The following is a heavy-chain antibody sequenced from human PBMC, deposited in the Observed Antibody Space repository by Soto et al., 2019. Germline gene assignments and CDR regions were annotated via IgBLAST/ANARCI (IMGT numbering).Heavy chain of an antibody. CDR3: AGCSGGSCPPAGYYYYCMDV. J-gene: IGHJ6*03. CDR1: GGTFSSYT. D-gene: IGHD2-15*01. Sequence: SVKVSCKASGGTFSSYTISWVRQAPGQGLEWMGRIIPILGIANYAQKFQGRVTITADKSTSTAYMELSSLRSEDTAVYYCAGCSGGSCPPAGYYYYCMDVWGKGTTVTVSS. V-gene: IGHV1-69*02. CDR2: IIPILGIA.